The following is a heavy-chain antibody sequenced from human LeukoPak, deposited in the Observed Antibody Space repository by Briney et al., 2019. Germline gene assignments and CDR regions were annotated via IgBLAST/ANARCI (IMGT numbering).Heavy chain of an antibody. V-gene: IGHV4-30-4*08. CDR1: GGSISSGDYY. CDR2: IYYSVST. Sequence: SQTLSLTCTVSGGSISSGDYYWSWIRQPPGKDLEWIGYIYYSVSTYYYPSLKSRVTISVDTSKNQFSLKLSSVTAADTAVYYCARERIRGSGSYYNSIDYWGQGTLVTVSS. D-gene: IGHD3-10*01. J-gene: IGHJ4*02. CDR3: ARERIRGSGSYYNSIDY.